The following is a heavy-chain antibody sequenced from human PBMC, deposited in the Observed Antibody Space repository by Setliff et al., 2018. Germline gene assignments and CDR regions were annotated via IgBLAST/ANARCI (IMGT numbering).Heavy chain of an antibody. CDR3: ARGPGGYGDSLDY. J-gene: IGHJ4*02. CDR1: GYSLTHFA. CDR2: ITSGYGAK. V-gene: IGHV1-3*01. Sequence: ASVKVSCKAFGYSLTHFAIHWVRQAPGRRLEWMGWITSGYGAKKYSQDIQGRGTITRHTGASTVYMEFTNLTSDDTAVYYCARGPGGYGDSLDYWGPGTLVTVSS. D-gene: IGHD5-12*01.